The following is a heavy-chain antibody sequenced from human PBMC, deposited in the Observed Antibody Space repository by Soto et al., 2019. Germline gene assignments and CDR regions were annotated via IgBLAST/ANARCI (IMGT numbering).Heavy chain of an antibody. J-gene: IGHJ4*02. CDR2: ISGSGTYT. D-gene: IGHD2-2*01. Sequence: EVQLVESGGGLVKPGGSLRLSCATSGFTFSSHSMNWVRQAPGKGLEWVSSISGSGTYTYFAESVKGRCTISRDNAKKSLDLLVNRLTAGDTAVYDCARGPTRDADYFGSWGRGSLVTVSS. CDR3: ARGPTRDADYFGS. CDR1: GFTFSSHS. V-gene: IGHV3-21*01.